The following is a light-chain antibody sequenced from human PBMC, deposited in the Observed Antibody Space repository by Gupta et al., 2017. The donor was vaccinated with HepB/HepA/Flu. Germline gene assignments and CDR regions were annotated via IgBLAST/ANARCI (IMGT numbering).Light chain of an antibody. CDR3: QSYDSSLRVV. J-gene: IGLJ2*01. CDR1: SSNIGAGYD. V-gene: IGLV1-40*01. Sequence: QSVLTQPPSVSGAPGQRVTISCTGSSSNIGAGYDVHWYQRFPGRAPKVLIHGNTNRPSGVPDRFSGSKSGTAASLAISGLQAEDEADYYCQSYDSSLRVVFGGGTKVTVL. CDR2: GNT.